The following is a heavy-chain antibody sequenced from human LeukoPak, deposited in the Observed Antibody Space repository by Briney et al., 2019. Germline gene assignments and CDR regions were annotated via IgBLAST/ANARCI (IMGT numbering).Heavy chain of an antibody. CDR3: VRSRAFNSGAFDP. CDR1: GGSFSGYY. Sequence: PSETLSLTCAVYGGSFSGYYWSWIRQPPGKGLEWIGEINHSGSTNYNPSLKSRVTISVDTSKNQFSLRLNSVTAADTAVYYCVRSRAFNSGAFDPWGQGSLVTVSS. J-gene: IGHJ5*02. D-gene: IGHD1-26*01. V-gene: IGHV4-34*01. CDR2: INHSGST.